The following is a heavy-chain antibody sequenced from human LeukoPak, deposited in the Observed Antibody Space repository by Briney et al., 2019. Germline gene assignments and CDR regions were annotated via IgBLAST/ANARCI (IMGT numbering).Heavy chain of an antibody. J-gene: IGHJ1*01. CDR3: ARERGYSRSQYFQH. D-gene: IGHD6-13*01. Sequence: PSETLSLTCTVSGGSISSYYWSWIRQPPGKGLDWIGEINHSGSTNYNPSLKSRVTISVDTSKNQFSLKLSSVTAADTAVYYCARERGYSRSQYFQHWGQGTLVTVSS. CDR2: INHSGST. CDR1: GGSISSYY. V-gene: IGHV4-34*01.